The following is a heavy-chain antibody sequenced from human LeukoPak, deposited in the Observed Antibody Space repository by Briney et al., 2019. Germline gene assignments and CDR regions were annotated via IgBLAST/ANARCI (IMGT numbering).Heavy chain of an antibody. CDR3: ARVGSVGDFDY. Sequence: SVKVSCKASGGTFSSYAISWVRQAPGQGLEWMGRIIPILGIANYAQKFQGRVTITADKTTSTAYMELSSLRSEDTAVYYCARVGSVGDFDYWGQGTLVTVSS. V-gene: IGHV1-69*04. CDR2: IIPILGIA. J-gene: IGHJ4*02. CDR1: GGTFSSYA. D-gene: IGHD1-26*01.